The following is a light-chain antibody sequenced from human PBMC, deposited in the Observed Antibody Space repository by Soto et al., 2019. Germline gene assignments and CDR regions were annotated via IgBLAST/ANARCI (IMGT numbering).Light chain of an antibody. J-gene: IGKJ4*01. V-gene: IGKV3-15*01. CDR1: QSVSSN. CDR2: GAS. Sequence: EIVMTQSPATLSVSPGERATLSCRASQSVSSNFAWYQQKPGQAPRLLIYGASTRATVIPARFSGSGSGTEFILTISSLQSEDFAVYYCQQYYNWPLTFGGGTKVEIK. CDR3: QQYYNWPLT.